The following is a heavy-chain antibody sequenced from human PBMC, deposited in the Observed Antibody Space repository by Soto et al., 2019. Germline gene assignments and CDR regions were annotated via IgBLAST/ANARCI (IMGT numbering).Heavy chain of an antibody. D-gene: IGHD6-19*01. V-gene: IGHV3-53*01. CDR2: IYSGGNT. CDR3: ARHDFQEYSSGWYGNFDY. CDR1: VFTVSSNY. Sequence: GGSLILSCAASVFTVSSNYMSWVRQAPGKGLEWVSAIYSGGNTYYADSVKGRFTISRDNSKNTLYLQMNSLRAEDTAVYYCARHDFQEYSSGWYGNFDYWGQGTLVTVSS. J-gene: IGHJ4*02.